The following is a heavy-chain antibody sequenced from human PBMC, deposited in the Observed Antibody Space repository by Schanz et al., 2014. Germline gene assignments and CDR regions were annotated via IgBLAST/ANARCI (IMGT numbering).Heavy chain of an antibody. Sequence: QVQLVESGGGLVQPGGSLRLSCAASGFTFSTCAMHWVRQAPGKGVEWVAVISYEGNDKYYGDSVKGRFTISRDSPKNRLYLQMNSLRPEDSGVYYCARGVARERYSDWLELDYWGQGTLVTVSS. CDR3: ARGVARERYSDWLELDY. V-gene: IGHV3-30*04. J-gene: IGHJ4*02. CDR1: GFTFSTCA. D-gene: IGHD3-9*01. CDR2: ISYEGNDK.